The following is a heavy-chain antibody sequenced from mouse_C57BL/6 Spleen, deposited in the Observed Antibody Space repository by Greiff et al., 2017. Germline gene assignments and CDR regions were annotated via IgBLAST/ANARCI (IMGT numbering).Heavy chain of an antibody. J-gene: IGHJ4*01. V-gene: IGHV1-80*01. D-gene: IGHD2-4*01. CDR1: GYAFSSYW. Sequence: VQLQQSGAELVKPGASVKISCKASGYAFSSYWMNWVKQRPGTGLEWLGQIYPGDGDTNYNGKFKGKATLTADKSSSTAYMQLSSLTSEDSAVYFCARADDYDGAMDYWGQGTSVTVSS. CDR3: ARADDYDGAMDY. CDR2: IYPGDGDT.